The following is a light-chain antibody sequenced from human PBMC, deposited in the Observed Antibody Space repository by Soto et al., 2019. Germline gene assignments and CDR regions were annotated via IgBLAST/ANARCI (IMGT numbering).Light chain of an antibody. CDR2: GAS. J-gene: IGKJ1*01. V-gene: IGKV3-15*01. Sequence: EIVMTQSPATLSLSPGERATLSCRASQTIDNTLAWYQRKPGQAPRLLMYGASNRATGIPARFSGSGSGTEFTLTISSLQSEDFAVYYCQQYDYWPRTFGQGTKVDIK. CDR3: QQYDYWPRT. CDR1: QTIDNT.